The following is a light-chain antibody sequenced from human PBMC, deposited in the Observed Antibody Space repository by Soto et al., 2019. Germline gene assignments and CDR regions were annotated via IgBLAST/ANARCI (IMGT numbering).Light chain of an antibody. CDR2: DVD. V-gene: IGLV2-14*01. CDR1: SSDVGGYNY. J-gene: IGLJ1*01. Sequence: QSVLTQPASVSGSPGQSITISCTGTSSDVGGYNYVSWYQQYPGKAPKLMIYDVDTRPSGVSNRFSGSKSGNTASLTISGLQADDEADYYCSSYTNSNTLVFGSGTKLTVL. CDR3: SSYTNSNTLV.